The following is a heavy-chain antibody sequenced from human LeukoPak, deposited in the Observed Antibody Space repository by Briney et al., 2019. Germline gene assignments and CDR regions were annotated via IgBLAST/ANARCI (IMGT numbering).Heavy chain of an antibody. V-gene: IGHV1-8*01. J-gene: IGHJ4*02. D-gene: IGHD2-21*01. CDR2: MNPNSGNT. CDR1: GYTFTSYD. CDR3: ARAVPPVMTFDY. Sequence: ASVKVSCKASGYTFTSYDINWVRQATGQGLEWMGWMNPNSGNTGYAQKFQGRVTMTRNTSISTAYMELSSLRSEDTAVYYCARAVPPVMTFDYWGQGTLVTVSS.